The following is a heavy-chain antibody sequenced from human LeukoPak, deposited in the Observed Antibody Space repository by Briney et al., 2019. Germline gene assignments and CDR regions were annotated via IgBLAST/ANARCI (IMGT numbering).Heavy chain of an antibody. D-gene: IGHD2-15*01. CDR2: IYTSGST. Sequence: PSETLSLTCTVSGGSISSGSYYWSWIRQPAGKGLEWIGRIYTSGSTNYNPSPKSRVTISVDTSKNQFSLKLSSVTAADTAVYYCARGIVVVVAATPFDLWGRGTLVTVSS. J-gene: IGHJ2*01. CDR3: ARGIVVVVAATPFDL. V-gene: IGHV4-61*02. CDR1: GGSISSGSYY.